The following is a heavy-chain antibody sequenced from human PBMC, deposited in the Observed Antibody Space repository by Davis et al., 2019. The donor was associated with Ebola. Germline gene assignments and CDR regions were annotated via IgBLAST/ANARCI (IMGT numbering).Heavy chain of an antibody. J-gene: IGHJ4*02. CDR3: ARDPLPPFYDSSGYEDY. CDR2: ISGSGGST. D-gene: IGHD3-22*01. V-gene: IGHV3-23*01. Sequence: GESLKISCAASGFTFSSYAMSWVRQAPGKGLEWVSAISGSGGSTYYADSVKGRFTISRDNSKNTLYLQMNSLRAEDTAVYYCARDPLPPFYDSSGYEDYWGQGTLVTVSS. CDR1: GFTFSSYA.